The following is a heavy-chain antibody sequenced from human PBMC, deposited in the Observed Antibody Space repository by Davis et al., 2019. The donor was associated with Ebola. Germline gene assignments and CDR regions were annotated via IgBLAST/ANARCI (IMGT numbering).Heavy chain of an antibody. Sequence: SETLSLTCTVSGGSISSYYWSWIRQPAGKGLEWIEHIYTSGSTNYNPSLKSRVTISVDTSKNQFSLKLSSVTAADTAVYYCARSIAACHHFDYWGQGTLVTVSS. CDR1: GGSISSYY. CDR2: IYTSGST. D-gene: IGHD6-6*01. V-gene: IGHV4-4*07. CDR3: ARSIAACHHFDY. J-gene: IGHJ4*02.